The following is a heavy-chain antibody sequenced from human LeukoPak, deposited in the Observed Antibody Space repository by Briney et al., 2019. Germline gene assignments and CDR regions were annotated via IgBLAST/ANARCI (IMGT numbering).Heavy chain of an antibody. J-gene: IGHJ4*02. CDR1: GGTFSSYA. CDR3: ARDGGYYYDSSGYSHFDY. D-gene: IGHD3-22*01. Sequence: SVKVSCKASGGTFSSYAISWVRQAPGQGFEWMGGIIPIFGTANYAQKFQGRVTITADESTSTAYMELSSLRSEDTAVYYCARDGGYYYDSSGYSHFDYWGQGTLVTVSS. CDR2: IIPIFGTA. V-gene: IGHV1-69*01.